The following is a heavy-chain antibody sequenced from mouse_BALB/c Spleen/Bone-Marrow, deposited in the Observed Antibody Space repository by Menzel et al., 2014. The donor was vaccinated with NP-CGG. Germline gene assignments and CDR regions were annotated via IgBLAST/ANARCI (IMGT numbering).Heavy chain of an antibody. CDR1: GFTFNMYA. Sequence: EVKVVESGGGLVQPKGSLKLSCAASGFTFNMYALHWVRQAPGKGLEWVARIRSKSNNYATYYADSVKDRFTISRDDSQTMLYLQMNNLKTEDTAMYHCVRAISYDFYYAMDYWGQGTSVTVSS. D-gene: IGHD2-4*01. CDR3: VRAISYDFYYAMDY. CDR2: IRSKSNNYAT. V-gene: IGHV10-1*02. J-gene: IGHJ4*01.